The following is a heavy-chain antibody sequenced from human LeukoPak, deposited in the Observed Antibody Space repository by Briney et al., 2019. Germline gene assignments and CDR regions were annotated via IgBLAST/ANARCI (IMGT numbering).Heavy chain of an antibody. D-gene: IGHD3-22*01. V-gene: IGHV1-69*05. CDR1: GGSFRSST. CDR2: IVPIFGAP. CDR3: ARGPLHLALSSGSLKWLDP. J-gene: IGHJ5*02. Sequence: SVKVSCKASGGSFRSSTFAWVRQAPGRGLEWMGGIVPIFGAPNYALDFQGRATITTDESTSTVYLQLTSLISEDTAMYYCARGPLHLALSSGSLKWLDPWGQGSLVTVSS.